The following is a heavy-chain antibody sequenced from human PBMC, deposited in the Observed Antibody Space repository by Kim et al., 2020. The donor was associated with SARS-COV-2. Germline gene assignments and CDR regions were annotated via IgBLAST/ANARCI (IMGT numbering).Heavy chain of an antibody. J-gene: IGHJ4*02. CDR1: GFTFTNYA. D-gene: IGHD6-19*01. CDR3: ARDQVAGTDSYFDY. V-gene: IGHV3-30*03. Sequence: GGSLRLSCAVSGFTFTNYAMHWVRPAPGKGLEWVAILSYGGTTKNYADSVKGRFTISRDNSKNTLYLQMDSLTPADTAVYYCARDQVAGTDSYFDYWGQ. CDR2: LSYGGTTK.